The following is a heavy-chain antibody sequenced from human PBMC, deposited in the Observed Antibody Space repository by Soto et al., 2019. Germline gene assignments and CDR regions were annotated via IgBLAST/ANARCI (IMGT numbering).Heavy chain of an antibody. J-gene: IGHJ4*02. D-gene: IGHD3-3*01. V-gene: IGHV3-23*01. Sequence: PGGSLRLSCAASGFTFSSYAMSWVRQAPGKGLEWVSLISGNGGKINYADSVKGRFTTSRDNSKNTLYLQMNSLRAEDTAVYYCAKGKANKVFGVHNISDYSGQGPHLTLSS. CDR2: ISGNGGKI. CDR3: AKGKANKVFGVHNISDY. CDR1: GFTFSSYA.